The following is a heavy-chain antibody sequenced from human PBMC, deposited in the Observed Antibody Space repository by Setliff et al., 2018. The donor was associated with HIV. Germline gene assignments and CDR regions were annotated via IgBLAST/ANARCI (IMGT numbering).Heavy chain of an antibody. V-gene: IGHV4-34*01. D-gene: IGHD3-16*01. Sequence: PSETLSLTCTVYGEPFSNYYWSWIRQPPGKGLEWIGEIDHGGSTRYNPSLKSRITMSVDTSKNQFSLRLSSVTAADTAVYYCVNPSGAMGDFDSWGQGTLVTVSS. CDR2: IDHGGST. CDR3: VNPSGAMGDFDS. J-gene: IGHJ4*02. CDR1: GEPFSNYY.